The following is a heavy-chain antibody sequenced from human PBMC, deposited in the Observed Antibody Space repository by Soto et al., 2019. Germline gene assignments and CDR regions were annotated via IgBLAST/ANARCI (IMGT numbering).Heavy chain of an antibody. CDR3: AREGITFGGVIVT. Sequence: QVQLVQSGAEVKKPGASVKVSCKASGYTFTSYAMHWVRQAPGQRLEWMGWINAGNGNTKYSQKFQGRVTITRDTLASTAYMELSSLRSEDPAVYYCAREGITFGGVIVTWGQGTLLTVSS. CDR1: GYTFTSYA. CDR2: INAGNGNT. V-gene: IGHV1-3*01. D-gene: IGHD3-16*02. J-gene: IGHJ5*02.